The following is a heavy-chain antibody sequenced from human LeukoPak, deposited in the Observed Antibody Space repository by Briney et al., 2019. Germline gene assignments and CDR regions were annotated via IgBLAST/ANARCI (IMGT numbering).Heavy chain of an antibody. J-gene: IGHJ1*01. CDR2: INHSGST. CDR1: GGSFSGYY. D-gene: IGHD6-19*01. CDR3: ARGTPVAEYFQH. V-gene: IGHV4-34*01. Sequence: SETLSLTCAFYGGSFSGYYWSWIRQPPGKGLEWIGEINHSGSTNYNPSLKSRVTISVDTSKNQFALKLSSVTAADTAVYYCARGTPVAEYFQHWGQGTLVTVSS.